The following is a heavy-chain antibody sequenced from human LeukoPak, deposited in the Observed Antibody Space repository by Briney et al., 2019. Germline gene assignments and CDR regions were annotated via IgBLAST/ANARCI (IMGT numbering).Heavy chain of an antibody. Sequence: SETLSLTCTVSGGSISSYYWTWIRQTPGKGLEWIGSIWHSGNTYYNPSLKSRVTISLDTSKNQISLRLSSVTAADTAVYYCARGSGSDSWGQGTLVTVSS. V-gene: IGHV4-38-2*02. CDR1: GGSISSYY. CDR2: IWHSGNT. CDR3: ARGSGSDS. D-gene: IGHD6-19*01. J-gene: IGHJ4*02.